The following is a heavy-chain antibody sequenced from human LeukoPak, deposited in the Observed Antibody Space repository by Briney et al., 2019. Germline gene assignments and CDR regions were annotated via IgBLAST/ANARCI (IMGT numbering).Heavy chain of an antibody. CDR3: ARGVKGGEDYYDSRTYNWFDP. Sequence: SETLSLTCSVSGDSISTSSYYWGWIRQPPGKGQEWIGNIYYSESTYYNPSLKSRVTISLDTSKNQFSLKLSSVTAADTAVYYCARGVKGGEDYYDSRTYNWFDPWGQGTLVTVSS. CDR2: IYYSEST. D-gene: IGHD3-22*01. V-gene: IGHV4-39*07. J-gene: IGHJ5*02. CDR1: GDSISTSSYY.